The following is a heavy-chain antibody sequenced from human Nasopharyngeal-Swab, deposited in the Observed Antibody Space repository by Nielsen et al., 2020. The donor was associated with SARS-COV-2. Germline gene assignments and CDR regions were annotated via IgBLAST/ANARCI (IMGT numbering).Heavy chain of an antibody. V-gene: IGHV3-53*01. Sequence: AGSLTLSCAASGFTVSSSYMSWVRQAPAKGLEWVSTIHIDGNTYFADSVGGRFSSYRDNYRTTLSLEMNSLRAEATAVYYWATERWCGSTSCPGAFDIWGQGTLVTVSS. CDR2: IHIDGNT. CDR3: ATERWCGSTSCPGAFDI. J-gene: IGHJ3*02. CDR1: GFTVSSSY. D-gene: IGHD2-2*01.